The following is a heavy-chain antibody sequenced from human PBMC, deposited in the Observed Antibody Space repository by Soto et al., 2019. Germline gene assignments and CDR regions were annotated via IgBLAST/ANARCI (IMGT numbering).Heavy chain of an antibody. Sequence: ASVTVSCKASGYTFTSYGISWVRQAPGQGLEWMGWISAYNGNTNYAQKLQGRVTMTTDTSTSTAYMELRSLRSDDTAVYYCARDSHYDFWSGYLNRNWFDPWGQGTLVTVSS. V-gene: IGHV1-18*01. D-gene: IGHD3-3*01. CDR2: ISAYNGNT. CDR3: ARDSHYDFWSGYLNRNWFDP. CDR1: GYTFTSYG. J-gene: IGHJ5*02.